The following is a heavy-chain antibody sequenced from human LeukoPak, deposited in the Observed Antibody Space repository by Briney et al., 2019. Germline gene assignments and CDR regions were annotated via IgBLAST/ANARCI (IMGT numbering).Heavy chain of an antibody. J-gene: IGHJ3*02. CDR2: IGRDAKT. V-gene: IGHV3-23*01. CDR3: ARETTVTFPDVFDT. D-gene: IGHD4-17*01. Sequence: GGSLRLSCASSGFSFSTYAMSWVRQAPGKGLEWVSAIGRDAKTYYADSVKGRLTISRDNSKNTMFLQMNSLRVDDTAIYYCARETTVTFPDVFDTWGQGTMVTVSS. CDR1: GFSFSTYA.